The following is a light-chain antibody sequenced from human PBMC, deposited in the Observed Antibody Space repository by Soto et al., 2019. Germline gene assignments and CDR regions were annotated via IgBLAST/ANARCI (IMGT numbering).Light chain of an antibody. Sequence: EIVLTQSPCTLPLSPWERATLXXRASQSVRNNYLAWYQQRPGQAPRVXSDGASNRATGSPDRFSGSGSGTYFTLTSSRLEPADFAVYYCQQFSSDPLTFGEGTNVEIK. CDR3: QQFSSDPLT. J-gene: IGKJ4*01. CDR2: GAS. CDR1: QSVRNNY. V-gene: IGKV3-20*01.